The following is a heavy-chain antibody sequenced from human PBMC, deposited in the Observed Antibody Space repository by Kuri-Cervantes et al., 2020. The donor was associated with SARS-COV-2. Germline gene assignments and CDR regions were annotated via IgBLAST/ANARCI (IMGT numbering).Heavy chain of an antibody. D-gene: IGHD3-10*01. CDR1: GFSLSNARMG. V-gene: IGHV2-26*01. J-gene: IGHJ4*02. CDR3: ARTRGLGYYFDY. Sequence: SGPTLVKPTQTLTLTCTVSGFSLSNARMGVSWIRQPPGKALEWLAHIFSNDEKSYSTSLKSRLTIPKDTSKSQVVLTMTNMDPVDTATYYGARTRGLGYYFDYWGQGTLVTVSS. CDR2: IFSNDEK.